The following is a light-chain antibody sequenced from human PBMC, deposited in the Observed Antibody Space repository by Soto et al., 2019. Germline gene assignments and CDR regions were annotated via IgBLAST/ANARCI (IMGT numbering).Light chain of an antibody. V-gene: IGKV3-20*01. J-gene: IGKJ1*01. CDR1: QSVSSN. CDR2: AAS. Sequence: IVMTHSPSTLSVSPLERATLSFRASQSVSSNLAWYQQKPGQAPRLLIYAASTRATGIPDRFSGSGSGTDFTLSISRLEPEDFAVYWCQHYGNSPTFGQGTKVDIK. CDR3: QHYGNSPT.